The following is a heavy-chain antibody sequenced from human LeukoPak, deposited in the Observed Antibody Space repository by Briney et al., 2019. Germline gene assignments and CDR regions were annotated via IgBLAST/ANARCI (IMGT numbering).Heavy chain of an antibody. J-gene: IGHJ4*02. CDR3: AKRFPYSSSWFADY. CDR2: ISGSGGST. V-gene: IGHV3-23*01. Sequence: GGSLRLSSAASGFIFSIYAMSSVREAPGEGLESVSPISGSGGSTYYADSEKGRFTISRDSSKNTLYLQMNSLRAEDTAVYYCAKRFPYSSSWFADYWGQGTLVTVSS. CDR1: GFIFSIYA. D-gene: IGHD6-13*01.